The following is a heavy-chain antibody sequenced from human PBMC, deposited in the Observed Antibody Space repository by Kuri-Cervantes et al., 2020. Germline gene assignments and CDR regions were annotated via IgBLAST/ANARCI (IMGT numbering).Heavy chain of an antibody. Sequence: ASVKVSCKASGYTFTSYDINWVRQATGQGLEWMGWMNPNSGNTGYAQKFQGRVTMTRNTSISTAYMELSSLRSEDTAVYYCAKDGSYFAPLPQYMDVWGKGTTVTVSS. D-gene: IGHD3-9*01. CDR1: GYTFTSYD. J-gene: IGHJ6*03. CDR2: MNPNSGNT. V-gene: IGHV1-8*01. CDR3: AKDGSYFAPLPQYMDV.